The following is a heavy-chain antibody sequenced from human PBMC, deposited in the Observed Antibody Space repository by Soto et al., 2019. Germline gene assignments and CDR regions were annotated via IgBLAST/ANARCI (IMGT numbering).Heavy chain of an antibody. CDR3: ARDWDDPKYYFDY. CDR1: GFTFSSYG. D-gene: IGHD1-1*01. V-gene: IGHV3-33*01. J-gene: IGHJ4*02. Sequence: GGSLRLSCAASGFTFSSYGMHWVRQAPGKGLEWVAVIWYDGSNKYYAESVKGRFTISRDNSKNTLYLQMNSLRAEDTAVYYCARDWDDPKYYFDYWGQGTLVTVSS. CDR2: IWYDGSNK.